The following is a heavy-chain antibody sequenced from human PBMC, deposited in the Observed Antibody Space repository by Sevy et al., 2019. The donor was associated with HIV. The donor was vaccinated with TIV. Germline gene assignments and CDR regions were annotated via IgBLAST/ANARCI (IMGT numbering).Heavy chain of an antibody. D-gene: IGHD4-17*01. CDR2: ISYDGSYK. J-gene: IGHJ4*02. V-gene: IGHV3-30*18. Sequence: GGSLRLSCAASGFTFGIYDMHWVRQAPGKGLEWVAIISYDGSYKYYADSVKGRFTMSSDNSKNTLFLQMNSLRPEDTAVYYCAKKSANYGDFDYWGQGTLVTVSS. CDR3: AKKSANYGDFDY. CDR1: GFTFGIYD.